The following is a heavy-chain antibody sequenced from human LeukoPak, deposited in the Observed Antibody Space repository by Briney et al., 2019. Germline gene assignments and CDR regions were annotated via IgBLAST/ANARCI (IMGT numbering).Heavy chain of an antibody. V-gene: IGHV1-2*02. CDR3: ARDLATSANWELDY. CDR2: INSNSGVT. D-gene: IGHD6-25*01. Sequence: ASVKVSFKASGYTFTDYFIHWVRQAPGQGLEWMGRINSNSGVTTYALRFQGRVTMTRDTSINTAYMELSSLRSDDTAVYYCARDLATSANWELDYWGQGTLITVSS. CDR1: GYTFTDYF. J-gene: IGHJ4*02.